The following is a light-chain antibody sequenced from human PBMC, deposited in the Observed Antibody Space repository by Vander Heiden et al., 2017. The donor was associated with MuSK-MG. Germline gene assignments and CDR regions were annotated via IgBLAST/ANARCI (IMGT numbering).Light chain of an antibody. CDR2: DAS. CDR1: QSVDTY. V-gene: IGKV3-11*01. CDR3: QQRDYWPLT. J-gene: IGKJ4*01. Sequence: EIVLTQSPATLSLSPGERATLSCRASQSVDTYLAWFQQTPGQAPRLLIYDASTRVSGTPARFSGCGSGTDFTLTISSLEPEDFAVFYCQQRDYWPLTFGGGTKVE.